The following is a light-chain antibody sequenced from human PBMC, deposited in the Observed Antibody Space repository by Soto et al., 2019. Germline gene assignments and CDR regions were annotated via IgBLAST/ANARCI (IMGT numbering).Light chain of an antibody. CDR1: SSDVGGYNY. J-gene: IGLJ1*01. CDR2: EVN. Sequence: QSALTQPPSASGSPGQSVSISCTGTSSDVGGYNYVSWYQQHPGKAPKLMIYEVNKRPSGVPERFSGSKSGNTASLTVSGLQAEDEADYYCSSYAGRSNVFGTGTKLTVL. CDR3: SSYAGRSNV. V-gene: IGLV2-8*01.